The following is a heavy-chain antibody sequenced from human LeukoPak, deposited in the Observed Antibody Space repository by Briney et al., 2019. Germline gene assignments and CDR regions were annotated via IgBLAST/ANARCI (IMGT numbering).Heavy chain of an antibody. Sequence: SETLSLTCTVTGGSISSYYWSWIRQPAGKGLEWIGRIYTSGSTNYNPSLESRVTMSVDTSKDQFSLKLRSVTAADTAVYYCARHSRIYYDFDYWGQGTLVTVSS. D-gene: IGHD3-22*01. J-gene: IGHJ4*02. CDR3: ARHSRIYYDFDY. CDR2: IYTSGST. V-gene: IGHV4-4*07. CDR1: GGSISSYY.